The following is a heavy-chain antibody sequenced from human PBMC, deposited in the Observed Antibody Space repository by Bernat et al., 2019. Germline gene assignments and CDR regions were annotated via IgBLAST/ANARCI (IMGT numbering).Heavy chain of an antibody. CDR2: INSDCSIT. Sequence: ASGFTFSSYWMHLVRQAPGKGLVCVSRINSDCSITSYADSVKGRFTISRDNAKNTLYLQMNSLRAEETAVYYGARDLAVAGKSEDYYDYDGMDVWGQG. V-gene: IGHV3-74*01. CDR3: ARDLAVAGKSEDYYDYDGMDV. CDR1: GFTFSSYW. D-gene: IGHD6-19*01. J-gene: IGHJ6*02.